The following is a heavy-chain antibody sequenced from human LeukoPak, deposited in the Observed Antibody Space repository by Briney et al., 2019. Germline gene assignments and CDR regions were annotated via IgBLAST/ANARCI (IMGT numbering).Heavy chain of an antibody. Sequence: RGSLRLSCAASGFTFSSYSMNWVRQAPGKGLEWVSSISSSSSYIYYADSVKGRFTISRDNAKNSLYLQMNSLRAEDTAVYYCARDGGLYSSGWYFYFDYWGQGTLVTVSS. J-gene: IGHJ4*02. CDR2: ISSSSSYI. D-gene: IGHD6-19*01. CDR3: ARDGGLYSSGWYFYFDY. CDR1: GFTFSSYS. V-gene: IGHV3-21*01.